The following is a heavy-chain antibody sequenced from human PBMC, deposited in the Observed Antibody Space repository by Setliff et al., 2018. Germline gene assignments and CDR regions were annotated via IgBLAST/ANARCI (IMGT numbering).Heavy chain of an antibody. CDR1: GFTFSNAW. CDR3: ASGRNVAARLLDS. CDR2: INHSGST. V-gene: IGHV4-34*01. Sequence: PGGSLRLSCAASGFTFSNAWMSWVRQAPGKGLEWIGEINHSGSTNYNPSLKSRVTISVDTSKNQFSLKVNSVTAADPSVYFCASGRNVAARLLDSWGQGTLGTVSS. D-gene: IGHD6-6*01. J-gene: IGHJ4*02.